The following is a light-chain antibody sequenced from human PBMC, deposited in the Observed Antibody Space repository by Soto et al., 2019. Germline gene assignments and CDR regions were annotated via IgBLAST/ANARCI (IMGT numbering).Light chain of an antibody. Sequence: DIQMTQSPSSLSASVGARVSITCQASQDIRTSLSWFQQKPGRAPKLLIYGASNLETGVPSRFRGSGSGTDFTFTITSLQPEDIATYYCQQYDNLPPFTFCPGTKVDIK. CDR1: QDIRTS. V-gene: IGKV1-33*01. J-gene: IGKJ3*01. CDR3: QQYDNLPPFT. CDR2: GAS.